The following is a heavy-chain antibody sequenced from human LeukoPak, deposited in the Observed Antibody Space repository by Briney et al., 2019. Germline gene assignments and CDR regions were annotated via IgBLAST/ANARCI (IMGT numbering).Heavy chain of an antibody. CDR3: ARDPRYSSSWYDEANDAFDI. CDR1: GFTVSNNY. CDR2: ISSSSSYI. V-gene: IGHV3-21*01. D-gene: IGHD6-13*01. Sequence: GGSLRLSCAASGFTVSNNYMNWVRQAPGKGLEWVSSISSSSSYIYYADSVKGRFTISRDNAKNSLYLQMNSLRAEDTAVYYCARDPRYSSSWYDEANDAFDIWGQGTMVTVSS. J-gene: IGHJ3*02.